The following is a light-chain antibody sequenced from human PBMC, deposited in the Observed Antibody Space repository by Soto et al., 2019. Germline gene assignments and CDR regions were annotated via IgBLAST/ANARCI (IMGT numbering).Light chain of an antibody. CDR1: SSDVGAYNY. Sequence: LSPPASVCGSPGQSITISCTGTSSDVGAYNYVSWYQHHPGKVPKLLIYEVTNRPSGVSDRFYGSKSGNKASLTISGLQAEDEADYYCSSKRDSSTLFVFGTGTKVTV. J-gene: IGLJ1*01. CDR3: SSKRDSSTLFV. CDR2: EVT. V-gene: IGLV2-14*01.